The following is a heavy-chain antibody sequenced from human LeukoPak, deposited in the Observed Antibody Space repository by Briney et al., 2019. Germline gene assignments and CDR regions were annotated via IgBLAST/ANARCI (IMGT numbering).Heavy chain of an antibody. CDR3: ARKHLMGRDGYNRYAFDI. CDR2: INPSGGST. D-gene: IGHD5-24*01. J-gene: IGHJ3*02. CDR1: GYTFTSYY. Sequence: ASVKVSCKASGYTFTSYYMHWVRQAPGQGLEWMGIINPSGGSTSYAQKFQGRVTMTRDTSTSTVYMELSSLRSEDTAMYYCARKHLMGRDGYNRYAFDIWGQGTMVTVSS. V-gene: IGHV1-46*01.